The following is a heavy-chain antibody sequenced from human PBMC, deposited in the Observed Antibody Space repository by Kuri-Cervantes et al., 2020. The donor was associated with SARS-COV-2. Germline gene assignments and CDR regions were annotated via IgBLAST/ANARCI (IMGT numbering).Heavy chain of an antibody. D-gene: IGHD1-26*01. CDR1: GYSISSGYY. J-gene: IGHJ5*02. CDR2: IYHSGST. V-gene: IGHV4-38-2*02. CDR3: AREWELLRGWFDP. Sequence: SQTLSLTCAVSGYSISSGYYWGWIRQPPGKGPEWIGSIYHSGSTYYNPSLKSRVTISVDTSENQFSLKLSSVTAADTAVYYCAREWELLRGWFDPWGQGTLVTVSS.